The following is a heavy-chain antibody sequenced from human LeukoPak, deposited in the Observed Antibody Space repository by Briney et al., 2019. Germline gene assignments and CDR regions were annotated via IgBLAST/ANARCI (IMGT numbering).Heavy chain of an antibody. CDR1: GFTFSSYW. Sequence: PGGSLRLSCAASGFTFSSYWMHCVRQAPGKGLVWVSRINSDGSSTSYADSVKGRFTISRDNSKNTLYLQMNSLRAEDTAVYYCAKGQYYYDSSGYDYWGQGTLVTVSS. J-gene: IGHJ4*02. D-gene: IGHD3-22*01. CDR3: AKGQYYYDSSGYDY. CDR2: INSDGSST. V-gene: IGHV3-74*01.